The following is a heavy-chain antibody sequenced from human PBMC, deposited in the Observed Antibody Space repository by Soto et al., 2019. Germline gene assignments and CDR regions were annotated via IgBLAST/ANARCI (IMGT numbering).Heavy chain of an antibody. CDR3: ARGTRVYGDYVTTELLGY. J-gene: IGHJ4*02. V-gene: IGHV3-30-3*01. D-gene: IGHD4-17*01. Sequence: GGSLRLSCAASGFTFSSYAMHWVRQAPGKGLEWVAVISYDGSNKYYADSVKGRFTISRDNSKNTLYLQMNSLRAEDTAVYYCARGTRVYGDYVTTELLGYWGQGTLVTVSS. CDR1: GFTFSSYA. CDR2: ISYDGSNK.